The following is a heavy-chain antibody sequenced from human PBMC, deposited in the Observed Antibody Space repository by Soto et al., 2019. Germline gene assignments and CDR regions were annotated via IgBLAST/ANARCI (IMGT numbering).Heavy chain of an antibody. V-gene: IGHV6-1*01. D-gene: IGHD6-13*01. J-gene: IGHJ6*02. CDR3: ARDSAAAGSHYYYYGMDV. CDR1: GDSVSSNSAA. Sequence: SQTLSLTCAISGDSVSSNSAAWNWIRQSPSRGLEWLGRTYYRSKWYNDYAVSVKSRITINPDTSKNQFSLQLNSVTPEDTAVYYCARDSAAAGSHYYYYGMDVWGQGTTVTVSS. CDR2: TYYRSKWYN.